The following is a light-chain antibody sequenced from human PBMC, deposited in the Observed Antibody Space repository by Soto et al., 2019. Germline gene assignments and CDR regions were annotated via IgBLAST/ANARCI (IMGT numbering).Light chain of an antibody. V-gene: IGKV3-20*01. CDR3: QQYGSLFT. CDR2: RAS. Sequence: EIVLTQSPGTLSLSPGERATLSCRASQSVSSSYLAWYQQKPGQAPRLLIYRASSSATGIPDRFSGSGSGTDFTLTISRLEPEDFAVYYCQQYGSLFTFGPGTKVDIK. CDR1: QSVSSSY. J-gene: IGKJ3*01.